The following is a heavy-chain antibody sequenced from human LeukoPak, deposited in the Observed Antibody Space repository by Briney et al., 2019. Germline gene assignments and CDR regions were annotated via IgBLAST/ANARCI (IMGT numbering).Heavy chain of an antibody. CDR3: ARHQGSSTWVTFDY. Sequence: GESLQISCKGSGYSFISYWIAWVRQMPGKGLEWMGIIYPGDSDTRYSPSFQGQVTISADKSISTAHLQWSSLKAPDTAIYYCARHQGSSTWVTFDYWGQGTLVTVSS. V-gene: IGHV5-51*01. D-gene: IGHD6-13*01. CDR1: GYSFISYW. CDR2: IYPGDSDT. J-gene: IGHJ4*02.